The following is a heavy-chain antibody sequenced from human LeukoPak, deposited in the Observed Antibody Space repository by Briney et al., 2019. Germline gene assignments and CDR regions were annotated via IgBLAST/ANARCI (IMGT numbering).Heavy chain of an antibody. CDR2: ILYSGTYE. CDR1: GFTLTNYG. CDR3: ARAAEHYGSGGQYMDV. J-gene: IGHJ6*04. V-gene: IGHV3-30*02. Sequence: GGSLRLSCAVSGFTLTNYGIHWVRQAPGKGLEWVAYILYSGTYEYYTDSVKGRFTISRDNSKNTLSLQMSGLRPEDTALYYCARAAEHYGSGGQYMDVWGKGTTVTVSS. D-gene: IGHD2-15*01.